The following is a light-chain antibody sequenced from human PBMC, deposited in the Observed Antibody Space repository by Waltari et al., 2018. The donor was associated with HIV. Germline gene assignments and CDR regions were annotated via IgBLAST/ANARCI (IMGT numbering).Light chain of an antibody. CDR3: QVWDSSNHHVV. CDR2: FNS. CDR1: NIGSKS. J-gene: IGLJ3*02. Sequence: SYVLTQPPSVSVAPGTAATISCDGWNIGSKSVQWYKQPAGQAPVLVMRFNSDRPSGIRDRFAGSNAGNTATLTSTRVEVGDEADYYCQVWDSSNHHVVFGGGTELTVL. V-gene: IGLV3-21*01.